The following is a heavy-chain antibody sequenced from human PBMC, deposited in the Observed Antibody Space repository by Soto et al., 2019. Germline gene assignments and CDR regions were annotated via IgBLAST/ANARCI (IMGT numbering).Heavy chain of an antibody. Sequence: EVQLLESGGGLVQPGGSLRLSCAASGFTFSSYAMSWVRQAPGKGLEWVSAISGSGGSTYYADSVKGRFTISRDNSKNTLYLQMNSLRAEDTALYYCAKDRGSSGYYPNWFDPWGQGTLVTVSS. CDR3: AKDRGSSGYYPNWFDP. CDR2: ISGSGGST. CDR1: GFTFSSYA. J-gene: IGHJ5*02. V-gene: IGHV3-23*01. D-gene: IGHD3-22*01.